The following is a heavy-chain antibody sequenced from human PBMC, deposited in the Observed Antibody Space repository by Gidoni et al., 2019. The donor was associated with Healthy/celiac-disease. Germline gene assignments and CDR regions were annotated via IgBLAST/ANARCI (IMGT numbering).Heavy chain of an antibody. CDR1: GYTFTGYY. Sequence: QVQLVQSGAEVKKPGASVKVSCKASGYTFTGYYMHWVRQAPGKGLEWMGWINPNSGGTNYAQKFQGWVNMTRETYISTAYMELSRLRSDDTDVDYCARDRGVTAPDAFDIWGQGTMVTVSS. J-gene: IGHJ3*02. CDR2: INPNSGGT. CDR3: ARDRGVTAPDAFDI. D-gene: IGHD2-21*02. V-gene: IGHV1-2*04.